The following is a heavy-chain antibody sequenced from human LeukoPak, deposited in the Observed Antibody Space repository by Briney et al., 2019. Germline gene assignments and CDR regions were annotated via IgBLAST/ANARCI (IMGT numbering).Heavy chain of an antibody. V-gene: IGHV3-21*01. CDR1: GFTFSTYS. D-gene: IGHD1-26*01. J-gene: IGHJ4*02. CDR2: LSRDSTFI. Sequence: GGSLRLFYAASGFTFSTYSLNWVREAPGRGLEWVSSLSRDSTFIFYADSVKGRFTISRDNAKNSLFLQMNTLRAEDTPVYFCARGGIDTGYAFDSWGQGTLVTVSS. CDR3: ARGGIDTGYAFDS.